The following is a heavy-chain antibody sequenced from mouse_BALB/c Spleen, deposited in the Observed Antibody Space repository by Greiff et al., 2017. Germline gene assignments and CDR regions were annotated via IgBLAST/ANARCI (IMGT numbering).Heavy chain of an antibody. Sequence: EVQLQQSGGGLVQPGGSLRLSCATSGFTFTDYYMSWVRQPPGKALEWLGFIRNKANGYTTEYSASVKGRFTISRDNSQSILYLQMNTLRAEDSATYYCARDRDGLDYWGQGTTLTVSS. CDR2: IRNKANGYTT. V-gene: IGHV7-3*02. D-gene: IGHD1-2*01. J-gene: IGHJ2*01. CDR3: ARDRDGLDY. CDR1: GFTFTDYY.